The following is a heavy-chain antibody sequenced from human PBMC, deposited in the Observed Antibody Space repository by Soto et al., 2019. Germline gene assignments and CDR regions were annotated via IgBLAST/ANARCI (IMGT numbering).Heavy chain of an antibody. CDR2: ISANNGNT. CDR3: ARGRDDSSWSRAEYFQS. V-gene: IGHV1-18*01. D-gene: IGHD6-13*01. Sequence: ASVKVSCKASGYTFTNYGINWVRQAPGQGLEWMGWISANNGNTNYAQKLQGRVTMTTDTSTTTAYMDLRSLRSDDTAVYYCARGRDDSSWSRAEYFQSWGQGTLVTVSS. CDR1: GYTFTNYG. J-gene: IGHJ1*01.